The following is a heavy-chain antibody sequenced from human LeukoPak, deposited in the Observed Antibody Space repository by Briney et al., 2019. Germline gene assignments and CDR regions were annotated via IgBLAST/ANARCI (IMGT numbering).Heavy chain of an antibody. CDR3: AKDRRHMITFGGVIVFDAFDI. CDR1: GCTFDDYA. Sequence: GRSLRLSCAASGCTFDDYAMHWVRQAPGQGLEGVSGISWNSGSIGYADSVKGRFTISRDNAKNSLYLQMNSLRAEDTALYYCAKDRRHMITFGGVIVFDAFDIWGQGTTVTVSS. CDR2: ISWNSGSI. D-gene: IGHD3-16*02. J-gene: IGHJ3*02. V-gene: IGHV3-9*01.